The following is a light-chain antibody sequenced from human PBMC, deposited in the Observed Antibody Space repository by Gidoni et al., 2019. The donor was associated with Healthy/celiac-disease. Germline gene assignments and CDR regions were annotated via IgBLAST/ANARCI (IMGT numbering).Light chain of an antibody. J-gene: IGKJ4*01. V-gene: IGKV1-39*01. CDR2: AAS. CDR3: QQSYSTRLT. CDR1: QSISSY. Sequence: DIQMTQSPSSLSASVGDRVTITCRARQSISSYLNWYQQKPGKAPKLLIYAASSLQSGVPSRCSGSGSGTDFTLTISSLQPEDFATYYCQQSYSTRLTFGGGTKVEIK.